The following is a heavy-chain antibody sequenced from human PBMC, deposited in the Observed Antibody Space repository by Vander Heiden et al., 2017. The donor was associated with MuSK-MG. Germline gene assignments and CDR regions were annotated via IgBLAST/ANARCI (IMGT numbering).Heavy chain of an antibody. Sequence: QVQLVESGGGVVQLGRSLRLSCAASGFTFSSYGMHWVRQAAGKGLEWVAVIWYDGSKKYYVDSVKGRFTISRDNAKNTLYLQMNSMRAEDTAVYYCAARAAAGTYDYWGQGTLVTVSS. V-gene: IGHV3-33*01. CDR3: AARAAAGTYDY. CDR2: IWYDGSKK. J-gene: IGHJ4*02. D-gene: IGHD6-13*01. CDR1: GFTFSSYG.